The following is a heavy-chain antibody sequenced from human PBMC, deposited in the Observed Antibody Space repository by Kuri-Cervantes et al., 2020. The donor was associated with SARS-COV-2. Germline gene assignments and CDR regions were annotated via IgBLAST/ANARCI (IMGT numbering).Heavy chain of an antibody. D-gene: IGHD2-21*02. V-gene: IGHV3-33*08. CDR3: ARDRGGGGDPIAYNWFDP. Sequence: GESLKISCAASGFNFSRTDMHWVRQAPGKGLEWVAVIWYDGSNKYYADSVKGRFTISRDNSKNTLYLQMNSLRAEDTAVYYCARDRGGGGDPIAYNWFDPWGQGTLVTVSS. CDR1: GFNFSRTD. CDR2: IWYDGSNK. J-gene: IGHJ5*02.